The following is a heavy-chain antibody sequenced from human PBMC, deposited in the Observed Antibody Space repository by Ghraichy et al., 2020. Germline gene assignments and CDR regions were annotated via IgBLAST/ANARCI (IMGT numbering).Heavy chain of an antibody. CDR3: TRDCSTTKCHLQYNGMDV. D-gene: IGHD2-2*01. CDR1: GFTFNNYW. J-gene: IGHJ6*02. Sequence: GESLNISCEASGFTFNNYWMHWVRQAPGKGLVWVSRIDNDGSSTGYADSVKGRFTISRDNAKNTLVLQMNSLRVEDTATYYCTRDCSTTKCHLQYNGMDVWGQGTTVTVSS. CDR2: IDNDGSST. V-gene: IGHV3-74*01.